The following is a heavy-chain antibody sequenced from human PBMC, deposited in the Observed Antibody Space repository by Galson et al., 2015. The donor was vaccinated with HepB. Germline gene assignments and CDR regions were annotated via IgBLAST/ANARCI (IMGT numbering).Heavy chain of an antibody. D-gene: IGHD2-15*01. J-gene: IGHJ3*02. V-gene: IGHV5-51*01. CDR1: GYSFTSYW. CDR3: ARPDCSGGSCYSGAFDI. CDR2: IYPGDSDT. Sequence: QSGAEVKKPGESLKISCKGSGYSFTSYWIGWVRQMPGKGLEWMGIIYPGDSDTRYSPSFQGQVTISADKSISTAYQQWSSLKASDTAMYYCARPDCSGGSCYSGAFDIWGQGTMVTVSS.